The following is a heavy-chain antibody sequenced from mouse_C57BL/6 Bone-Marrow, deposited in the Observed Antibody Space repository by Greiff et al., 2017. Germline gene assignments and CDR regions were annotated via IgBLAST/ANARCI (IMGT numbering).Heavy chain of an antibody. CDR1: GYTFTTYP. V-gene: IGHV1-47*01. CDR3: ARGGDYGGSNFDY. CDR2: FHPYNDDT. D-gene: IGHD2-4*01. Sequence: QVQLQQSGAELVKPGASVKMSCKASGYTFTTYPIEWMKQNHGQSLEWIGNFHPYNDDTKYNEKFKGKATLTVDKSSSTVYLELSRLTSDDSPVYYGARGGDYGGSNFDYWGQGTTLTVSS. J-gene: IGHJ2*01.